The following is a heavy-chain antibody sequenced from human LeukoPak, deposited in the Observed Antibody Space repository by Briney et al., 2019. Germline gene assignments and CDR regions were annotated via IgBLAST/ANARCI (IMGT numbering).Heavy chain of an antibody. CDR2: ISGSSGST. J-gene: IGHJ4*02. CDR1: GFTFSSYA. V-gene: IGHV3-23*01. D-gene: IGHD5-24*01. CDR3: AKSRPMAYYFDC. Sequence: GGSLRLSCAASGFTFSSYAMSWVRQAPGKGLEWVSAISGSSGSTYYADSVKGRFTISRDNSRNTLYLQMNSLRADDTAVYYCAKSRPMAYYFDCWGQGTLVTVSS.